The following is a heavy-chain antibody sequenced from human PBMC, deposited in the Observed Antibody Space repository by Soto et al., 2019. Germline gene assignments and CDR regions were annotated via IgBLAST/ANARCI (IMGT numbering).Heavy chain of an antibody. D-gene: IGHD2-8*02. CDR1: GFTFYTYG. CDR2: IWYDGGTK. V-gene: IGHV3-33*01. J-gene: IGHJ6*02. Sequence: GGSLRLSCAASGFTFYTYGMHCVRQVPGKGLQWVAVIWYDGGTKYYADSVRGRFTVSRDNSKNTLYLQMNSLRDEDTAVYYCARIDCTGNNCNPYYHYGMDVWGQGTTVTVSS. CDR3: ARIDCTGNNCNPYYHYGMDV.